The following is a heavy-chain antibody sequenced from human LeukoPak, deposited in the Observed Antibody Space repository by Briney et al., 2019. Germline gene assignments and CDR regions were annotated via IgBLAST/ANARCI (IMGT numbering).Heavy chain of an antibody. V-gene: IGHV4-61*01. D-gene: IGHD6-19*01. CDR3: ARGWRYSSGSGIVYSYDG. J-gene: IGHJ4*02. Sequence: SETLSLTCTVSGGSVSSGTYYWNWIRQPPGKGLEWIGYIYYSGSTNYNPSLKSRVTISVDTSKNQFSLKLSSVTAADTAVYYCARGWRYSSGSGIVYSYDGWGQGTLVTVSS. CDR2: IYYSGST. CDR1: GGSVSSGTYY.